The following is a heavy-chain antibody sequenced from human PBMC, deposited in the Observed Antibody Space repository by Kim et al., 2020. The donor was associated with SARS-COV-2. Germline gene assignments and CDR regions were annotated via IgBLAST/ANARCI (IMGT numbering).Heavy chain of an antibody. Sequence: ASVKVSCKASGYTFTSYAMNWVRQAPGQGLEWMGWINTNTGNPTYAQGFTGRFVFSLDTSVSTAYLQISSLKAEDTAVYYCARDLGSYYDILTGYYNYYYYGMDVWGQGTTVTVSS. J-gene: IGHJ6*02. D-gene: IGHD3-9*01. V-gene: IGHV7-4-1*02. CDR2: INTNTGNP. CDR3: ARDLGSYYDILTGYYNYYYYGMDV. CDR1: GYTFTSYA.